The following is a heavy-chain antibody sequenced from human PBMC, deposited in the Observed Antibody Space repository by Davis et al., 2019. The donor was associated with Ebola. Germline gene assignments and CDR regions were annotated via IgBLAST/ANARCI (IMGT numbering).Heavy chain of an antibody. V-gene: IGHV3-74*01. CDR1: GFTFSRDW. J-gene: IGHJ6*02. CDR2: VHGDGSYT. CDR3: ARENYHGMDL. Sequence: GESLKISCAASGFTFSRDWMHWVRQAPGKGLVWVSRVHGDGSYTTYAEPVKGRFTISRDNAKDTLYLQMNNLRAEDTAVYYCARENYHGMDLWGQGTTVTVSS.